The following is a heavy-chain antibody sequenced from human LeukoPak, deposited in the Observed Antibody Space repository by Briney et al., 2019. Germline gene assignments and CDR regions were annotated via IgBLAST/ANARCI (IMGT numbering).Heavy chain of an antibody. D-gene: IGHD5-24*01. CDR1: GFTFSAYS. CDR3: ARGWRYFDY. Sequence: GESLRLSCAASGFTFSAYSMSWVRQAPGKGLEWVSHITRPGTTTYYAESVRGRFTISRDNAKNSLYLQMNSLRAEDTAVYYCARGWRYFDYWGQGTLVTVSS. V-gene: IGHV3-48*01. CDR2: ITRPGTTT. J-gene: IGHJ4*02.